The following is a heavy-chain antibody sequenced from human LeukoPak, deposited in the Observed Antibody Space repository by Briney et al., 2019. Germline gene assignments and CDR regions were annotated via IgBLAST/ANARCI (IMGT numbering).Heavy chain of an antibody. V-gene: IGHV3-23*01. CDR1: GFTFNNNP. Sequence: GGSLRLSCAASGFTFNNNPMSWVRQAPGKGLEWVSAINPSGSSGYYADSVKGRFTISRDNSKNTLYLQMNSLRAEDTAVYYCAKDHMGATVYYYYGMDVWGQGTTVTVSS. CDR3: AKDHMGATVYYYYGMDV. CDR2: INPSGSSG. J-gene: IGHJ6*02. D-gene: IGHD1-26*01.